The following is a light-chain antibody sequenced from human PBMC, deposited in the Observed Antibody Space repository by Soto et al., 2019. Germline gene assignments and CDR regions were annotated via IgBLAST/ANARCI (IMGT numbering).Light chain of an antibody. CDR1: QSVSSNY. CDR2: GAS. CDR3: PQSTSWPYT. Sequence: SELTQSPGTLSLSQGERATLSCRASQSVSSNYLAWYQQKPGQAPRLLIYGASTRATGIPARFSGSGSGTDFTLTITGLQSEDFAVYYCPQSTSWPYTFCQ. V-gene: IGKV3-20*01. J-gene: IGKJ2*01.